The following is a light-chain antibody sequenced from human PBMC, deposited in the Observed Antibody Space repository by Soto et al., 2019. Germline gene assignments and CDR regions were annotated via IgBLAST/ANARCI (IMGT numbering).Light chain of an antibody. CDR1: QTIGRN. CDR3: QQHSKWPIT. V-gene: IGKV3-15*01. J-gene: IGKJ5*01. CDR2: GIS. Sequence: EIVMTQSPDTLSLSPGETATLSCRASQTIGRNYLAWYQQKPGQAPRLLIYGISTRAADIPARFSGSGSGTDFTLTISSLQSEDFAVYYCQQHSKWPITFGQGTRLEIK.